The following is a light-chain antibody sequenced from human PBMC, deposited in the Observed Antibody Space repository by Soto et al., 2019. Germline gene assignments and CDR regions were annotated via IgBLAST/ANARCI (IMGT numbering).Light chain of an antibody. Sequence: QLVLTQSPSASASLGASVKLTCTLSSGQRNYGIAWHQQQPEKGPRYLMKLNSDGRHNKGDGIPDRFSGSSSGAERYLTISSLQSQEEADYYCQIWGSGIVVLGGGTQLTLL. CDR1: SGQRNYG. CDR3: QIWGSGIVV. CDR2: LNSDGRH. J-gene: IGLJ3*02. V-gene: IGLV4-69*01.